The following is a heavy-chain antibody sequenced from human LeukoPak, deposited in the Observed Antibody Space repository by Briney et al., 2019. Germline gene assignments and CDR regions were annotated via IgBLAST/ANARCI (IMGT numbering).Heavy chain of an antibody. D-gene: IGHD3-3*01. CDR1: GFTFSSYG. CDR2: IRYDGSNK. J-gene: IGHJ3*02. V-gene: IGHV3-30*02. CDR3: AKDGTPLRFLEWPDAFDI. Sequence: GGSLRLSCAASGFTFSSYGMHWVRQAPGKGLEWVAFIRYDGSNKYYADSVKGRFTISRDNSKNTLYLQMNSLRAEDTAVYYCAKDGTPLRFLEWPDAFDIWGQGTKVTVSS.